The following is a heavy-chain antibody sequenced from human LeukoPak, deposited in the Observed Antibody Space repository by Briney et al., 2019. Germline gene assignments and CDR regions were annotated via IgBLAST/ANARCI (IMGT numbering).Heavy chain of an antibody. V-gene: IGHV3-23*01. Sequence: GGSLRLSCAASGFTFSDYYMSWIRQAPGKGLEWVSAISGSGGSTYYADSVKGRFTISRDNSKNTLYLQMNSLRAEDTAVYYCAKGGAARTRLTFDYWGQGTLVTVSS. CDR3: AKGGAARTRLTFDY. J-gene: IGHJ4*02. CDR1: GFTFSDYY. D-gene: IGHD6-6*01. CDR2: ISGSGGST.